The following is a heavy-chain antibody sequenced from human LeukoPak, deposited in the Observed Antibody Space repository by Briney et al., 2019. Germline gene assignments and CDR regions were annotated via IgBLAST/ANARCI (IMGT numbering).Heavy chain of an antibody. D-gene: IGHD4-17*01. V-gene: IGHV1-2*02. Sequence: ASVKVSCKASGYTFTSYGISWVRQAPGQGLEWVAWINPSNGATRYAPKFQGRVTMTRDTSITTAYMELSSLISDDTAVYYCARAKNGDFELFDYWGQGTLVTVSS. CDR3: ARAKNGDFELFDY. J-gene: IGHJ4*02. CDR2: INPSNGAT. CDR1: GYTFTSYG.